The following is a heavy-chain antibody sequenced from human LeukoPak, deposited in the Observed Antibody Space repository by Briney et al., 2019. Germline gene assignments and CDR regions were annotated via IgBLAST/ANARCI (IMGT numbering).Heavy chain of an antibody. CDR3: ARGLRFGHFYYYYGMDV. CDR1: GGSFSGYY. D-gene: IGHD3-10*01. Sequence: SETLSLTCAVYGGSFSGYYWSWIRQPPGKGLEWIGEINHSGSTNYNPSLKSRVTISVDTSKNQFSLKLSSVTAADTAVYYCARGLRFGHFYYYYGMDVWGQGTTVTVFS. J-gene: IGHJ6*02. CDR2: INHSGST. V-gene: IGHV4-34*01.